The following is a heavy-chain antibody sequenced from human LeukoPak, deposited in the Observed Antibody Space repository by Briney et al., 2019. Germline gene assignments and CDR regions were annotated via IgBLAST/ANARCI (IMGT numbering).Heavy chain of an antibody. CDR2: ISANNGNR. D-gene: IGHD5-18*01. Sequence: ASVKVSCKASGYTFTNYGISWVRQAPGQGLEWMGWISANNGNRNYALKLQDRVSMTTDTSTSTAYMELRSLRSDDTAVYYCARGYSYYYYYMDVWGKGTTVTISS. J-gene: IGHJ6*03. CDR1: GYTFTNYG. V-gene: IGHV1-18*01. CDR3: ARGYSYYYYYMDV.